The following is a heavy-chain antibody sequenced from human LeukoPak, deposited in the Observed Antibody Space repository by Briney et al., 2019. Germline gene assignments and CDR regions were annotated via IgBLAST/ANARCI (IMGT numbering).Heavy chain of an antibody. CDR2: IWYDGSNK. J-gene: IGHJ2*01. V-gene: IGHV3-33*01. Sequence: GRSLRLSCAASGFTFSSYDMHWVRQDPGKGLEWVAIIWYDGSNKYYADSVKGRFTISRDNSKNTLYLQMNSLRAEDTAIYYCARDGDSNWYFDLWGRGTLVTVSS. D-gene: IGHD4-11*01. CDR3: ARDGDSNWYFDL. CDR1: GFTFSSYD.